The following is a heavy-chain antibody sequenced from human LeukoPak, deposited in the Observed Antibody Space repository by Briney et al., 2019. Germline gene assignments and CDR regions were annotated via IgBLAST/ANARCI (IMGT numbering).Heavy chain of an antibody. J-gene: IGHJ4*02. Sequence: SETLSLTCAVYGGSFSSYYWSWIRQPPGKRLEWIGHIYYSGSTNYNPSLKSRVTISVDTSKNQFSLKLSSVTAADTAVYYCASRSSIWSGYQDTLYYFDSWGQGTLVTVSS. D-gene: IGHD3-3*01. CDR2: IYYSGST. CDR1: GGSFSSYY. V-gene: IGHV4-59*01. CDR3: ASRSSIWSGYQDTLYYFDS.